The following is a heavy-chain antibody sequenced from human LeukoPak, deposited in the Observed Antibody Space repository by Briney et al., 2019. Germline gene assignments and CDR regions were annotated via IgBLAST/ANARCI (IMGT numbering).Heavy chain of an antibody. J-gene: IGHJ4*02. D-gene: IGHD3-3*01. CDR1: GGSINSNNYY. CDR3: QSRYLEWLLEY. Sequence: SETLSLTCTVYGGSINSNNYYWGWIRQPPGKGLEWIGSIYSSGSAYYNPSLKSRVTISVDTSKNQFSLRLSSVTAADTAVYYCQSRYLEWLLEYWGQGTLVTVSS. CDR2: IYSSGSA. V-gene: IGHV4-39*01.